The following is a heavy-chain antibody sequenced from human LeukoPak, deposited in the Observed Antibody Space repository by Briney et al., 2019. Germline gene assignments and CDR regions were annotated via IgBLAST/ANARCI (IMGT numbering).Heavy chain of an antibody. CDR1: GFTVSNND. CDR2: LYSGGST. J-gene: IGHJ4*02. V-gene: IGHV3-66*01. CDR3: ARAFQYGSGTYPYSL. D-gene: IGHD3-10*01. Sequence: GGSLRLSCAASGFTVSNNDMTWVRQAPGKGLQWVSGLYSGGSTTYADSVKGRFSISRDNLKNTLYLRMNSLRAEDTAVYYCARAFQYGSGTYPYSLWGQGTLVTVSS.